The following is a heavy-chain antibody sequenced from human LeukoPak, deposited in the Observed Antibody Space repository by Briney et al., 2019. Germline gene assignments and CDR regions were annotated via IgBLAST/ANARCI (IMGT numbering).Heavy chain of an antibody. J-gene: IGHJ4*02. CDR3: AKGTADTATSFDY. CDR2: ISGSGGST. CDR1: GFTFSSYA. D-gene: IGHD5-18*01. V-gene: IGHV3-23*01. Sequence: PGGSLRLSCAASGFTFSSYAMSWVRQAPGKGLEWVSAISGSGGSTYYADSVKGRFTISRDNSKNTLYLQMSSLRTEDTTVYYCAKGTADTATSFDYWGQGTLVTVSS.